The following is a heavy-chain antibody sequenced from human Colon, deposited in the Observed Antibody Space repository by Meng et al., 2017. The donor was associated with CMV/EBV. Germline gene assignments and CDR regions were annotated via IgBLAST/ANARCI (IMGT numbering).Heavy chain of an antibody. Sequence: GESLKISCAASGFTFRSYGMHWVRQAPGKGLEWVSSFSRGFTYYADSVKGRFIISRDNAQDAVHLQMNSLRAEDTAVYYCVRGSDFRYGMDVWGQGTTVTVSS. V-gene: IGHV3-21*04. CDR3: VRGSDFRYGMDV. CDR2: FSRGFT. D-gene: IGHD3-3*01. CDR1: GFTFRSYG. J-gene: IGHJ6*02.